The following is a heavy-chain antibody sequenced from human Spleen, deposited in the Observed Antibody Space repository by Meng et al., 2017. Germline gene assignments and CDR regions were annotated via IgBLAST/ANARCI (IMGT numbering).Heavy chain of an antibody. CDR2: ISWNSDDI. V-gene: IGHV3-9*01. CDR1: GFTFDDYA. CDR3: AKDRKAHDFWSGALQF. D-gene: IGHD3-3*01. J-gene: IGHJ4*02. Sequence: GGSLRLFCAASGFTFDDYAMHWVRQAPGKGLEWVSTISWNSDDIGYADSVKGRFTISRDNAKNSLYLQMNGLRPEDTALYYCAKDRKAHDFWSGALQFWGQGISVTVSS.